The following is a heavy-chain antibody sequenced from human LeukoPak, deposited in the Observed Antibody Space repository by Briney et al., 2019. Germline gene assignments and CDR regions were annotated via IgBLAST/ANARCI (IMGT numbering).Heavy chain of an antibody. V-gene: IGHV4-34*01. D-gene: IGHD5-12*01. CDR3: AAQYSGYVRLDY. CDR2: ISHSGST. CDR1: GGSFSGYY. J-gene: IGHJ4*02. Sequence: SETLSLTCAVYGGSFSGYYWSWIRQPPGKGLEWIGEISHSGSTNYNPSLKSRVTISVDTPKNQFSLKLSSVTAADTAVYYCAAQYSGYVRLDYWGQGTLVTVSS.